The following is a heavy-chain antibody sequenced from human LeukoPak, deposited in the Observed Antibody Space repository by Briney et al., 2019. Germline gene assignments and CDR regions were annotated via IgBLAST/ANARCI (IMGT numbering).Heavy chain of an antibody. V-gene: IGHV3-53*01. CDR3: AKGSSSSRPYYFDY. Sequence: GGSLRLSCAASGFTVSSNNMSWVRQAPGKGLEWVSVIYSGGSTYYADSVKGRFTISRHNSKNTLYLQMNSLRAEDTAVYYCAKGSSSSRPYYFDYWGQGTLVTVSS. J-gene: IGHJ4*02. CDR1: GFTVSSNN. D-gene: IGHD6-13*01. CDR2: IYSGGST.